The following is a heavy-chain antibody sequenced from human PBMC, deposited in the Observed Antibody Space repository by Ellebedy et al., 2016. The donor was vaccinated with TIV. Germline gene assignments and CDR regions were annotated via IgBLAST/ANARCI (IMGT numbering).Heavy chain of an antibody. J-gene: IGHJ5*02. V-gene: IGHV1-46*01. CDR2: ISPSGGTT. CDR1: GYSFTGYY. CDR3: ARERRNWFDP. Sequence: AASVKVSCKASGYSFTGYYMHWVRQAPGQGLEWMGIISPSGGTTTYAQKFQGRVTMTRDTSTSTVYMELSSLRSEDTAVYYCARERRNWFDPWGQGLLVTVSS.